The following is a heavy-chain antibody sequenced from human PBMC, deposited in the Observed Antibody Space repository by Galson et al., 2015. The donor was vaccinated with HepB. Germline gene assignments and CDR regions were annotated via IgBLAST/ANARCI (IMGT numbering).Heavy chain of an antibody. J-gene: IGHJ4*02. D-gene: IGHD3-3*01. CDR3: VRGRAYYDFWSGYHDY. CDR1: GFTFSSYG. CDR2: IWYDGSNK. Sequence: SLRLSCAASGFTFSSYGMHWVRQAPGKGLEWVAVIWYDGSNKYYADSVKGRFTISRDNSKNTLYLQMNSLRAEDTAVYYCVRGRAYYDFWSGYHDYWGQGTLVTVSS. V-gene: IGHV3-33*01.